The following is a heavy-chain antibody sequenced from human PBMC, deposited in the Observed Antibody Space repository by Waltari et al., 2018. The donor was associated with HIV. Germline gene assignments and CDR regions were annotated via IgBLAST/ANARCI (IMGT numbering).Heavy chain of an antibody. Sequence: QVQLQESGPGLVKPSETLFLPCAVSGYSIRSGYYWGWVRQSPGKGLEWIGNIYNSGRTSYNPSLKGRVTMTVDTSTNQFTLKVTSVTATDTAVYYCARGSTVAFEIWGRGTVVTVSS. CDR3: ARGSTVAFEI. CDR1: GYSIRSGYY. V-gene: IGHV4-38-2*01. J-gene: IGHJ3*02. D-gene: IGHD2-8*02. CDR2: IYNSGRT.